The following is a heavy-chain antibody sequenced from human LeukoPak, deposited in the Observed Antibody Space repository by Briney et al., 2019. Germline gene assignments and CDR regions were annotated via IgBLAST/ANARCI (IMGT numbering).Heavy chain of an antibody. J-gene: IGHJ3*02. D-gene: IGHD5-12*01. CDR2: IYWDDVK. Sequence: SGPTLVKPTPTLTLTFAFSGFSLSTSAVGVGWIRQPPGKALEWLALIYWDDVKRYSPSLKSRLTITKNTSKNQVVLTMTNMDPVDTATYYCAHSGGYDSGDAFDIWGQGTMVTVSS. V-gene: IGHV2-5*02. CDR1: GFSLSTSAVG. CDR3: AHSGGYDSGDAFDI.